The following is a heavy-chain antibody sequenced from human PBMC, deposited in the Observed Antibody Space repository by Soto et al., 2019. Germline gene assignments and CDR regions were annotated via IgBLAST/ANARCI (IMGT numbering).Heavy chain of an antibody. CDR2: ISSSSSYI. V-gene: IGHV3-21*01. D-gene: IGHD3-3*01. J-gene: IGHJ5*02. Sequence: EVQLVESGGGLVKPGGSLRLSCAASGFTFSSYSMNWVRQAPGEGLEWVSSISSSSSYIYYADSVKGRFTISRDNAKNSLYLQMNSLRAEDTAVYYCARGLGYYDFWSGSSVDWFDPWGQGTLVTVSS. CDR3: ARGLGYYDFWSGSSVDWFDP. CDR1: GFTFSSYS.